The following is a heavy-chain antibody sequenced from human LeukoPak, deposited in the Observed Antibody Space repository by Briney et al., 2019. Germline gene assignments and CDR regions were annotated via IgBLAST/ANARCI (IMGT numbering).Heavy chain of an antibody. D-gene: IGHD2-2*01. V-gene: IGHV1-69*01. J-gene: IGHJ6*03. CDR3: ARRVPAARGYYYYYYMDV. CDR1: GGTFSSYA. CDR2: IIPIFGTA. Sequence: GASVKVSCKASGGTFSSYAISWVRQAPGQGLEWMGGIIPIFGTANYAQKFQGRVTITADESTSTAYMELSSLRSEDTAVYYCARRVPAARGYYYYYYMDVWGKGTTVTVSS.